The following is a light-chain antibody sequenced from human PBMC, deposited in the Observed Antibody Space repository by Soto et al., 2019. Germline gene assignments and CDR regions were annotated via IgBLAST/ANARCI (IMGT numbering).Light chain of an antibody. V-gene: IGLV2-14*01. CDR3: SSYTSISTRV. Sequence: SALTQPASVSGSPGQSITISCTGTSSDVGSYNYVSWYQQHPGKAPKLMIYEVSNRPSGVSNRFSGSKSGNTASLTISGLQAEVEANYYCSSYTSISTRVFGGGTQLTVL. CDR1: SSDVGSYNY. J-gene: IGLJ7*01. CDR2: EVS.